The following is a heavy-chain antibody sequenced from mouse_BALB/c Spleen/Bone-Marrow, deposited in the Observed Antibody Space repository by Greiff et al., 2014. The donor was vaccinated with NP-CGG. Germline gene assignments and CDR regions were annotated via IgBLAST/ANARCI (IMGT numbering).Heavy chain of an antibody. CDR2: IDPANGNT. J-gene: IGHJ2*01. CDR3: ARYYYGSSYFDY. D-gene: IGHD1-1*01. Sequence: DVQLQESGAELVKPGASVKLSCTASGFNIKDTYMHWVKQRPEQGLEWIGRIDPANGNTKYDPKFQGKATITADTSSNTAYPQLSSLTSEDTAVYYCARYYYGSSYFDYWGQGTTLTVSS. CDR1: GFNIKDTY. V-gene: IGHV14-3*02.